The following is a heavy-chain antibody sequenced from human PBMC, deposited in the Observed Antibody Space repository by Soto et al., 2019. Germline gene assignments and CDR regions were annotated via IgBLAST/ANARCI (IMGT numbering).Heavy chain of an antibody. CDR1: GFTFSDYA. Sequence: VQLVESGGGVVQPARSLRLSCAASGFTFSDYAMHWVRQAPGKGLEWVAVVSHDGRNTHYADSVKGRFTISRERSKNTVSLEMTSLRAEDTAVYYCAKGGRQWLVTSDFNYWGQGALVTVSS. V-gene: IGHV3-30*18. J-gene: IGHJ4*02. CDR3: AKGGRQWLVTSDFNY. CDR2: VSHDGRNT. D-gene: IGHD6-19*01.